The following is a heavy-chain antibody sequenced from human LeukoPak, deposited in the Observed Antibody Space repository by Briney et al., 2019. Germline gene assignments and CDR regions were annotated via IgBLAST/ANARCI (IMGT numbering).Heavy chain of an antibody. D-gene: IGHD6-13*01. Sequence: SGGSLRLSCAASGFTFSSYAMSWVRQAPGKGLEWVSAISGSGGSTYYADSVKGRFTISRDNSKNTLYLQMNSLRAEDTAVYYCAKGLEQLVDLGSDYWGQGTLVTVSS. CDR2: ISGSGGST. CDR3: AKGLEQLVDLGSDY. CDR1: GFTFSSYA. J-gene: IGHJ4*02. V-gene: IGHV3-23*01.